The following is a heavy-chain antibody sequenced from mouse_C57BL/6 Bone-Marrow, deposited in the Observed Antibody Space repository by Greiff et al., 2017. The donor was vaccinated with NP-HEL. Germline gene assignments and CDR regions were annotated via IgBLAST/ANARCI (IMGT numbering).Heavy chain of an antibody. D-gene: IGHD1-1*01. J-gene: IGHJ2*01. CDR2: IYPGSGNT. V-gene: IGHV1-76*01. CDR3: ARGGVYYYGSIDY. Sequence: QVQLQQSGAELVRPGASVKLSCKASGYTFTDYYINWVKQRPGQGLEWIARIYPGSGNTYYNEKFKGKATLTAEKSSSPAYMQLSSLTSEDSAGYFCARGGVYYYGSIDYWGQGTTRTVSS. CDR1: GYTFTDYY.